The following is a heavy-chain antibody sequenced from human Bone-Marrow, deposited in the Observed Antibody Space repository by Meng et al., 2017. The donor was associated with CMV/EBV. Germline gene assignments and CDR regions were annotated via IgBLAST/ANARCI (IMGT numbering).Heavy chain of an antibody. CDR3: ARDTGLELRWDYYGMDV. J-gene: IGHJ6*02. Sequence: GGSLRLSCAASGFTFSSYSMNWVRQAPGKGLEWVSSISSSSSYIYYADSVKGRFTISRDNSKNTLYLQMNSLRAEDTAVYYCARDTGLELRWDYYGMDVWGQGTTVTVSS. CDR1: GFTFSSYS. V-gene: IGHV3-21*04. D-gene: IGHD1-7*01. CDR2: ISSSSSYI.